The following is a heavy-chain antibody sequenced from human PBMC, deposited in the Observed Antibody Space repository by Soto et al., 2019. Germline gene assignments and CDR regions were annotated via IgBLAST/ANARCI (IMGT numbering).Heavy chain of an antibody. CDR2: MNPNSGNT. D-gene: IGHD2-21*01. CDR3: ARALIFSNIVVVIARNYYYGMDV. J-gene: IGHJ6*02. V-gene: IGHV1-8*01. CDR1: GYTFTSYD. Sequence: GASVKVSCKASGYTFTSYDINWVRQATGQGLEWMGWMNPNSGNTGYAQKFQGRVTMTRNTSISTAYMELSSLRSEDTAVYYCARALIFSNIVVVIARNYYYGMDVWGQGTTVTVSS.